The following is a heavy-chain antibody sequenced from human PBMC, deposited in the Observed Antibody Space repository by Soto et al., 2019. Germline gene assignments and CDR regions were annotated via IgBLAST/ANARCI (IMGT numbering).Heavy chain of an antibody. CDR2: IKQDGGDQ. Sequence: EVQMVESGGGLVQPGGSLRLSCVASGFTFTNYWMHWVRQTAGKRLEWLADIKQDGGDQNNVDSVRGRFTISRDNAKNSLYLKMSSLTAADTAVYFCARDARGKDSTWGRCTLVTVSS. V-gene: IGHV3-7*01. D-gene: IGHD4-4*01. CDR1: GFTFTNYW. CDR3: ARDARGKDST. J-gene: IGHJ1*01.